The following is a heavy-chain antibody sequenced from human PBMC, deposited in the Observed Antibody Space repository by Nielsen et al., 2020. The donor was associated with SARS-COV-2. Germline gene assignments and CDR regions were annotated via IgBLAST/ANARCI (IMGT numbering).Heavy chain of an antibody. Sequence: GGSLRLSCAASGFTFSGYAMSWVRQAPGKGLEWVSAISGSGGSTYYADSVKGRFTISRDNSKNTLYLQMNSLRAEDTAVYYCAKDGGDIWFGELKDYYGMDVWGQGTTVTVSS. CDR2: ISGSGGST. CDR1: GFTFSGYA. V-gene: IGHV3-23*01. CDR3: AKDGGDIWFGELKDYYGMDV. D-gene: IGHD3-10*01. J-gene: IGHJ6*02.